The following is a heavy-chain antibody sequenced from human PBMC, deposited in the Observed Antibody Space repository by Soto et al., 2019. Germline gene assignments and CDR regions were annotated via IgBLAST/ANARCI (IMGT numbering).Heavy chain of an antibody. D-gene: IGHD3-3*02. V-gene: IGHV4-31*03. CDR2: IYYIGST. J-gene: IGHJ6*02. CDR3: TKERVLGDGGGFDV. CDR1: RSVFSGGGQY. Sequence: QVHLPESGPGLRKHSQTLSLTCTVSRSVFSGGGQYWTWVRHLPGKGLDWIGNIYYIGSTDYNQSLSSRVTISFDMSKNPFSLRVISVTAEDTAVYYCTKERVLGDGGGFDVWRQGTTVNVAS.